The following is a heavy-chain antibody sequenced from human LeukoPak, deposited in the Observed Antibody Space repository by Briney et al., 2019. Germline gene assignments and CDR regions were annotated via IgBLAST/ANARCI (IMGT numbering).Heavy chain of an antibody. J-gene: IGHJ5*02. V-gene: IGHV4-39*01. CDR3: ARRAIAYSSFLYTGAFDP. D-gene: IGHD6-6*01. Sequence: SETLSLTCTVSGDSVSSGGSYYWAWIRQPPGKGLEWIGRFYYTGSTYYNPSLKSRVTASVDTSKNRLCLEVSSVTAADTAVYYCARRAIAYSSFLYTGAFDPWGQGTLVTVSS. CDR1: GDSVSSGGSYY. CDR2: FYYTGST.